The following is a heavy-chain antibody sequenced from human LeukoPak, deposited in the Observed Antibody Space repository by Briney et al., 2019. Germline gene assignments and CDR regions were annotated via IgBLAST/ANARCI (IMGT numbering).Heavy chain of an antibody. CDR1: GFTFSSYA. CDR3: AKNVLLWFGELSPFDY. D-gene: IGHD3-10*01. Sequence: GGSLRLSCAASGFTFSSYAMSWVRQAPGKGLEWVSAISGSGGSTYYADSVKGRFTISRDNSKNTLYLQMNSLRAEDTTVYYCAKNVLLWFGELSPFDYWGQGTLVTVSS. CDR2: ISGSGGST. J-gene: IGHJ4*02. V-gene: IGHV3-23*01.